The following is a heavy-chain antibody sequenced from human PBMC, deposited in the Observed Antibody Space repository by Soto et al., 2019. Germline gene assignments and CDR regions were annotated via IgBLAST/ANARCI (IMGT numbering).Heavy chain of an antibody. D-gene: IGHD3-22*01. CDR3: ARDLGNYDRGKSYFDY. V-gene: IGHV3-33*01. J-gene: IGHJ4*02. Sequence: QVQMVESGGGVVQPGRSLRLSCAASGFTFSSYGFHWVRQAPGKGLEWVAVIWYDGSKKYYADSVKGRFTISRDDSKDTLYLQIDSLRAEDTAVYYCARDLGNYDRGKSYFDYWGQGTLVTVSS. CDR1: GFTFSSYG. CDR2: IWYDGSKK.